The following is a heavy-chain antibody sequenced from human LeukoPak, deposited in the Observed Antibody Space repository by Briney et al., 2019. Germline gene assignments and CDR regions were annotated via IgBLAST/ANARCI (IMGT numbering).Heavy chain of an antibody. D-gene: IGHD3-9*01. J-gene: IGHJ4*02. CDR1: GFTFSSYG. V-gene: IGHV3-30*02. CDR3: VKELRYFDWLSPFDY. Sequence: PGGSLRLSCAASGFTFSSYGMHWVRQAPGKGLEWVAFIRYDGSNKYHADSVKGRFTISRDNSKNTLYLQMNSLRAEDTAVYYCVKELRYFDWLSPFDYWGQGTLVTVSS. CDR2: IRYDGSNK.